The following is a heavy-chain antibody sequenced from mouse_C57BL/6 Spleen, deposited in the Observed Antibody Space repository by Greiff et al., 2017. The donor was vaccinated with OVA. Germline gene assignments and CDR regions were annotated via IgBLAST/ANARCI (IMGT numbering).Heavy chain of an antibody. Sequence: VQLQQSGPELVKPGASVKISCKASGYAFSSSWMNWVKQRPGKGLEWIGRIYPGDGDTNYNGKFKGKATLTADKSSSTAYMQLSSLTSEDSAVYFCERAGFAYWGQGTLVTVSA. V-gene: IGHV1-82*01. CDR3: ERAGFAY. CDR2: IYPGDGDT. CDR1: GYAFSSSW. J-gene: IGHJ3*01.